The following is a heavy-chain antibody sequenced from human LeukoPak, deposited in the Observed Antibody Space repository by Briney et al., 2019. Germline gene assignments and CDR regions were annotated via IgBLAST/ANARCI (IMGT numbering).Heavy chain of an antibody. CDR2: IYYSGST. V-gene: IGHV4-39*07. CDR3: ARSGEWNYDFWSAQLGDAFDI. CDR1: GGSISSSSYY. D-gene: IGHD3-3*01. Sequence: SETLSLTCTVSGGSISSSSYYWGWIRQPPGKWLEWIGSIYYSGSTYYNPSLKSRVTISVDTSKNQFSLKLSSVTAADTAVYYCARSGEWNYDFWSAQLGDAFDIWGQGTMVTVSS. J-gene: IGHJ3*02.